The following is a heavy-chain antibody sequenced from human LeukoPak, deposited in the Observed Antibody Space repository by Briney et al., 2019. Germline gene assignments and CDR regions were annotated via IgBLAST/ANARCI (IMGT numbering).Heavy chain of an antibody. CDR2: IRSRANSYTT. Sequence: GGSLRLSCAASGFTFGVYAMHWVRQPPGRGLEWVGRIRSRANSYTTAFAASVKGRFTISRDDSKNTAFLQMNSLKTDDTAVYYCTRLVVGDAFDVWGQGTTVTVSS. CDR1: GFTFGVYA. D-gene: IGHD2-15*01. J-gene: IGHJ3*01. V-gene: IGHV3-73*01. CDR3: TRLVVGDAFDV.